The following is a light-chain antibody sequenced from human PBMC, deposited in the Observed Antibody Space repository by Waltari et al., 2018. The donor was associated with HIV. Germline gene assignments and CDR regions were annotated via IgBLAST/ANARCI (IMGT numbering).Light chain of an antibody. CDR2: KVS. V-gene: IGKV2-30*01. Sequence: DVVMTQSPLSLPVTLGQPASISCRSSQSLVYSDGNTYLNWFQQRPGQSPRRLISKVSNRDSRVPDRSGGSGSGTYFLLKISRVEAEDVGGYYCMQGTHWPWTFGQGTKVEIK. J-gene: IGKJ1*01. CDR3: MQGTHWPWT. CDR1: QSLVYSDGNTY.